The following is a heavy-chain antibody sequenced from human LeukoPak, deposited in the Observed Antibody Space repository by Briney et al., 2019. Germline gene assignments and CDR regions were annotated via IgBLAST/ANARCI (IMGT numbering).Heavy chain of an antibody. D-gene: IGHD3-10*01. CDR3: AKDQLYGSGAYKLIFDY. J-gene: IGHJ4*02. CDR2: ITGSGDST. CDR1: GFTFGSYA. V-gene: IGHV3-23*01. Sequence: GGSLRLSCAASGFTFGSYAMNWVRQAPGKGLEWVSLITGSGDSTDYADSVKGRFIISRDNSKNTLYLQMDSLSAEDTAVYYCAKDQLYGSGAYKLIFDYWGQGTLVTVSS.